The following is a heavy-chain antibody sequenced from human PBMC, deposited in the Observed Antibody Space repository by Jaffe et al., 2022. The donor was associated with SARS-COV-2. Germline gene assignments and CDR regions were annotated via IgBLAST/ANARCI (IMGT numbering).Heavy chain of an antibody. D-gene: IGHD4-17*01. CDR3: ARESDYGNFVIFDS. Sequence: QLQLQESGSGLVQPSQTLSLTCAVSGGSISSGDKSWSWIRQPPGTGLEWLGYIYHSGSAYYKSSLKSRVTISLDKSRNHFSLKLTSVTAADTAVYYCARESDYGNFVIFDSWGQGTLVTVSS. CDR1: GGSISSGDKS. J-gene: IGHJ4*02. CDR2: IYHSGSA. V-gene: IGHV4-30-2*01.